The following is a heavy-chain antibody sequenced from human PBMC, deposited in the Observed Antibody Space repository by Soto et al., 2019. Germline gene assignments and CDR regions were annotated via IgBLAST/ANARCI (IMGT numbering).Heavy chain of an antibody. CDR3: ARCTSCYLYYYYYMDV. CDR2: IYYSGST. V-gene: IGHV4-59*01. CDR1: GGSISSYY. J-gene: IGHJ6*03. D-gene: IGHD2-2*01. Sequence: QVQLQESGPGLVKPSETLSLTCTVSGGSISSYYWSWIRQPPGKGLEWIGYIYYSGSTNYNPSLTSRVTISVDTSKNQFSLKLSSVTAADTAVYYCARCTSCYLYYYYYMDVWGKGTTVTVSS.